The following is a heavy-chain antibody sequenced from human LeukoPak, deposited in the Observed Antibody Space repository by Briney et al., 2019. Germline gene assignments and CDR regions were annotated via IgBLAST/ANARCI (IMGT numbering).Heavy chain of an antibody. CDR1: GYSFTSYW. J-gene: IGHJ6*04. CDR3: ARSVCRSTRCYPSGMDV. V-gene: IGHV5-51*01. D-gene: IGHD2-2*01. CDR2: IYPGDSDT. Sequence: GESLKISCKGSGYSFTSYWIGWVRQMPAKGLEWMVIIYPGDSDTRYRPSFQGQVTTSAYKYISTAYLQWSSLKASDTAMYYCARSVCRSTRCYPSGMDVWGKGTTVTVSS.